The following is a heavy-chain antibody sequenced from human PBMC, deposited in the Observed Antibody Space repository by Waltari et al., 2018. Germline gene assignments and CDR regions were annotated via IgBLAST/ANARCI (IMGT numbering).Heavy chain of an antibody. Sequence: VQLVQSGDEGKKPGASVRVSCKTSGYTYTSSCITWVRQAPGQGLEWMGWIDSRNGNTRYAQKVQGKVTMTTDTTTRTTYLELTSLRSDDTAVYYCVRDGDSGSYTFGYWGLGTLVTVSS. D-gene: IGHD1-26*01. CDR1: GYTYTSSC. V-gene: IGHV1-18*01. CDR2: IDSRNGNT. J-gene: IGHJ4*02. CDR3: VRDGDSGSYTFGY.